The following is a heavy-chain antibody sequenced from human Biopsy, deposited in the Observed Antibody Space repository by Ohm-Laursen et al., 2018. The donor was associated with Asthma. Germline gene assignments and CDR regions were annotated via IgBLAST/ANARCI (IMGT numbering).Heavy chain of an antibody. V-gene: IGHV1-46*02. Sequence: GSSVKVSCKASGGTLNNYAINWVRQAPGHGLEWMGMINPFDGSSNFAQKFQGRLTMTRDTSTRTVCMELSSLRSEDTAVYYCAREATSGEVPFGYFYALDVWGEGTTVTVSS. D-gene: IGHD2-2*01. CDR3: AREATSGEVPFGYFYALDV. J-gene: IGHJ6*04. CDR2: INPFDGSS. CDR1: GGTLNNYA.